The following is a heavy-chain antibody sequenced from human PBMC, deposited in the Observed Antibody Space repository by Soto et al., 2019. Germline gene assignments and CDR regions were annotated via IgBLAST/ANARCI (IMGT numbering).Heavy chain of an antibody. V-gene: IGHV3-7*01. CDR3: ARDGPVGYSSGSYFDY. J-gene: IGHJ4*02. Sequence: GGSLRLSCAASGFTFSSYWMSWVRQAPGKGLEWVANIKQDGSEKYYVDSVKGRFTISRDNAKNSLYLQMNSLRAEDTAVYYCARDGPVGYSSGSYFDYWGQGTLVTVSS. CDR1: GFTFSSYW. D-gene: IGHD6-19*01. CDR2: IKQDGSEK.